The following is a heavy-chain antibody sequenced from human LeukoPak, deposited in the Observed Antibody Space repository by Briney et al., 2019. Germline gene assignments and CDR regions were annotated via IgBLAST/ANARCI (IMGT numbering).Heavy chain of an antibody. D-gene: IGHD3-3*01. CDR1: GGSFSGYH. CDR2: INHSGST. V-gene: IGHV4-34*01. J-gene: IGHJ4*02. CDR3: ARGYGDFWSGSYGD. Sequence: PSETLSLTCAVYGGSFSGYHWSWIRQPPGKGLEWIGEINHSGSTNYNPSLKSRVTISVDTSKNQFSLKLSSVTAADTAVYYCARGYGDFWSGSYGDWGQGTLVTVSS.